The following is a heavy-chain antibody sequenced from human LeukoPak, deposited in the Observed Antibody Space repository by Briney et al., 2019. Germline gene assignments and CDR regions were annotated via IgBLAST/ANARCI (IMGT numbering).Heavy chain of an antibody. V-gene: IGHV3-30*04. CDR2: ISYDGSYK. CDR3: ARGGGYGYSGYDYFDL. CDR1: GFTVSSYA. J-gene: IGHJ4*02. Sequence: GGSLRLSCAASGFTVSSYAMHWVRQAPGKGLEWVAVISYDGSYKYYADSVKGRFTISTDNSKNTLYLQMNSLRDEDTAVYYCARGGGYGYSGYDYFDLWGQGTLVTVSS. D-gene: IGHD5-12*01.